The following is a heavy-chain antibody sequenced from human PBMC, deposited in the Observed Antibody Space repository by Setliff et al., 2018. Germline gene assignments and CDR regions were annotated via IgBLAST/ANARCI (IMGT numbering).Heavy chain of an antibody. V-gene: IGHV4-34*12. CDR2: IIHSGST. CDR1: GGSFSGYY. J-gene: IGHJ4*02. CDR3: ARSLSRREKFLLDY. Sequence: SETLSLTCAVYGGSFSGYYWSWIRQPPGKRLEWIGEIIHSGSTNYNPSLESRATISMDTSKNQFSLKVSSVTAADTAVYYCARSLSRREKFLLDYWGQGALVTVSS.